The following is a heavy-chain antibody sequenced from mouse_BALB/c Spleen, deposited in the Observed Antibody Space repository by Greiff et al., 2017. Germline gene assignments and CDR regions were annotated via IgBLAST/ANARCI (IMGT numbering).Heavy chain of an antibody. V-gene: IGHV14-3*02. D-gene: IGHD3-2*01. J-gene: IGHJ4*01. CDR3: ARRQTTKAMDY. Sequence: EVQRVESGAELVKPGASVKLSCTASGFNIKDTYMHWVKQRPEQGLEWIGRIDPANGNTKYDPKFQGKATITADTSSNTAYLQLSSLTSEDTAVYYCARRQTTKAMDYWGQGTSVTVSS. CDR1: GFNIKDTY. CDR2: IDPANGNT.